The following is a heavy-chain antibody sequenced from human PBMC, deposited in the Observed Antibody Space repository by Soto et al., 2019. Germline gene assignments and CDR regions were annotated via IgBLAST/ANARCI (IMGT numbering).Heavy chain of an antibody. CDR2: ISAYNGNT. J-gene: IGHJ6*02. CDR3: ARAKGIAAAGHYYYYGMDV. CDR1: GYTFTSYG. D-gene: IGHD6-13*01. V-gene: IGHV1-18*01. Sequence: ASVKVSCKASGYTFTSYGISWVRQAPGQGLEWMGWISAYNGNTNYAQKLQGRVTMTTDTSTSTAYMELRSLRSDDTAVYYCARAKGIAAAGHYYYYGMDVWGQGTTVTVSS.